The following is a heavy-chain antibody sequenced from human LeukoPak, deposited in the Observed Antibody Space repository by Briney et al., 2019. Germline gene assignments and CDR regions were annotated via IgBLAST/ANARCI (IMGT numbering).Heavy chain of an antibody. CDR2: TNLHGTAV. Sequence: GGSLRLSCPVSGLSFSNYWMHWVRQAAGKGLVWVARTNLHGTAVDYAGSVKGRFTISRDNAKNTLFRQMNSLRAEDTAVYYCASAYTYVRLGDHWGQGTLVTVSS. CDR1: GLSFSNYW. V-gene: IGHV3-74*01. J-gene: IGHJ4*02. D-gene: IGHD3-16*01. CDR3: ASAYTYVRLGDH.